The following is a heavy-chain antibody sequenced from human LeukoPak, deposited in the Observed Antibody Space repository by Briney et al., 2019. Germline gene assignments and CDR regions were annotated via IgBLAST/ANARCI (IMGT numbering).Heavy chain of an antibody. Sequence: ASVKVSCKASGYTFTGYYMHWVRQAPGQGLEWMGWINPNSGGTNYAQKFQGRVTMTRDTSISTAYMELSRLRSDDTAVYYCARAPPGSSSWALGDYWGQGTLVTVPS. CDR2: INPNSGGT. CDR1: GYTFTGYY. V-gene: IGHV1-2*02. D-gene: IGHD6-13*01. CDR3: ARAPPGSSSWALGDY. J-gene: IGHJ4*02.